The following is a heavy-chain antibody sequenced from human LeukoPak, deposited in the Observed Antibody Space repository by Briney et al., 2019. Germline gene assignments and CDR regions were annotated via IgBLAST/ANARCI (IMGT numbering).Heavy chain of an antibody. CDR2: ISYDENDK. J-gene: IGHJ4*02. CDR3: ARETKYCGDGSCSKTFDY. Sequence: GGSLRLSCAASGFTFSDYYMSWIRQAPGKGLEWVSIISYDENDKDYADSVKGRFSISRDNFKNILYLQMNSLRAEDTAVYYCARETKYCGDGSCSKTFDYWGQGTLVTVSS. D-gene: IGHD2-15*01. CDR1: GFTFSDYY. V-gene: IGHV3-30-3*01.